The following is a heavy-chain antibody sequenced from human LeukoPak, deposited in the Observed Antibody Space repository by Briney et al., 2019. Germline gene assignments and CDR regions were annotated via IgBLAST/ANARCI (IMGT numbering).Heavy chain of an antibody. CDR1: GSTFSTYA. V-gene: IGHV3-23*01. CDR3: AKDIRSTGWYKDS. J-gene: IGHJ4*02. D-gene: IGHD6-19*01. Sequence: QPGGSLRLSCAASGSTFSTYAMSWVRQAPGKGLEWVSGISGSGSSTYYADSVKGRFTISRDNSKNTLYLQMTSLRTEDTAVYYCAKDIRSTGWYKDSWGQGTLVTVSS. CDR2: ISGSGSST.